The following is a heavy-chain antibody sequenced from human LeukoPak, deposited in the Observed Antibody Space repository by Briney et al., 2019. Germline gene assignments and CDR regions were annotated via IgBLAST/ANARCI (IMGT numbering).Heavy chain of an antibody. D-gene: IGHD6-19*01. CDR3: ATEPSIAVAGTDDY. Sequence: ASVKVSCKASGYTFTGYYMHWVRQAPGQGLEWMGCINPNSGGTNYAQKFQGRGTMTRDTSISTAYMELSRLRSDDTAVYYCATEPSIAVAGTDDYWGQGTLVTVSS. V-gene: IGHV1-2*02. J-gene: IGHJ4*02. CDR2: INPNSGGT. CDR1: GYTFTGYY.